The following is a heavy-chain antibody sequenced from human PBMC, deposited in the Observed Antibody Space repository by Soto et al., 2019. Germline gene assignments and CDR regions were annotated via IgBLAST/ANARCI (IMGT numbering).Heavy chain of an antibody. CDR3: ATMGTPVTGLYYFDY. CDR2: ISYSGTT. J-gene: IGHJ4*02. D-gene: IGHD4-17*01. V-gene: IGHV4-30-4*01. CDR1: GGSISSGNYY. Sequence: QVQLQESGPGLVKPSQPLSLTCPVSGGSISSGNYYWSWIRQPPGKGLEWIGFISYSGTTHYSASLRSRVSISVDTSKKQFSLDLSSVTAADTAVYYCATMGTPVTGLYYFDYWGQGTLVTVSS.